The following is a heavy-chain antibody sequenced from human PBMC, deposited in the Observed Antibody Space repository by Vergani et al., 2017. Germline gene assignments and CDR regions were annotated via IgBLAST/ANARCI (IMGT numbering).Heavy chain of an antibody. V-gene: IGHV1-18*04. Sequence: QVQLVQSGAEVKKPGASVKVSCKASLYTFSSSGISWVRQAPAQGLECMGWISAYNGNTNYAQKVQGRVTMTTDTSTSTAYMELRSLRSDDTAVYYCAREPAVVGASKSHYFDYWGQGTLVTVSS. D-gene: IGHD1-26*01. CDR1: LYTFSSSG. J-gene: IGHJ4*02. CDR2: ISAYNGNT. CDR3: AREPAVVGASKSHYFDY.